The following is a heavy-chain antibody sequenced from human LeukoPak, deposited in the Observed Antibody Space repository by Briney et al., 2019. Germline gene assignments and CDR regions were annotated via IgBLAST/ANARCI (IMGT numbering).Heavy chain of an antibody. CDR3: AKWGDFDVLTGYYVPDF. CDR2: ITGSGGNT. V-gene: IGHV3-23*01. CDR1: GGSISSYY. D-gene: IGHD3-9*01. J-gene: IGHJ4*02. Sequence: ETLSLTCTVSGGSISSYYWSWIRQPPGKGLEWVSAITGSGGNTYYADSVKGRFTISRDNSKNTLYLQMNSLRDEDTAVYYCAKWGDFDVLTGYYVPDFWGRGTLVTVSS.